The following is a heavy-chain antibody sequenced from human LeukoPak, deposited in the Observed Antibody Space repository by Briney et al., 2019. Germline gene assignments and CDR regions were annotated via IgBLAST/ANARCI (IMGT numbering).Heavy chain of an antibody. J-gene: IGHJ4*02. V-gene: IGHV3-48*03. CDR2: ISSSGSTI. CDR3: AREGAPGVLRYFDWFDY. Sequence: GGSLRLSCAASGFTFSSYEMNWVRQAPGKGLEWVSYISSSGSTIYYADSVKGRFTISRDNAKNSLYLQMNRLRAEDTAVYYCAREGAPGVLRYFDWFDYWGQGTLVTVSS. D-gene: IGHD3-9*01. CDR1: GFTFSSYE.